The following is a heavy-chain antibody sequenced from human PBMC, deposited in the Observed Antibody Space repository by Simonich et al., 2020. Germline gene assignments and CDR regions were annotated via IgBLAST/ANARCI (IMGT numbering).Heavy chain of an antibody. D-gene: IGHD6-19*01. CDR3: ARWIAVAGTGAYGMDV. V-gene: IGHV3-21*01. CDR2: IRISSSYI. CDR1: GFTFSSYS. J-gene: IGHJ6*02. Sequence: EVQLVESGGGLVKPGGSLRLSCAASGFTFSSYSMNWGRQAPGKGLEWVSSIRISSSYIYYADSGKGRFTISRDNAKNSLYLQMNILRAEDTAVYYCARWIAVAGTGAYGMDVWGQGTTVTVSS.